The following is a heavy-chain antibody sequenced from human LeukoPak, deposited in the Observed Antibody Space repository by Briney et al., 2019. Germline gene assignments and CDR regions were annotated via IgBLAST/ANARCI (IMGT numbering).Heavy chain of an antibody. D-gene: IGHD4-23*01. CDR1: GYTFTSYG. Sequence: ASVKVSCKASGYTFTSYGISWVRQAPGQGLEWMGWISAYNGNTNYAQKLQGRVTMTTDTSTSTAYMELRSLRSDDTAVYYCARDPHDYGGNLPFDYWGQGTLVTVSP. J-gene: IGHJ4*02. V-gene: IGHV1-18*04. CDR3: ARDPHDYGGNLPFDY. CDR2: ISAYNGNT.